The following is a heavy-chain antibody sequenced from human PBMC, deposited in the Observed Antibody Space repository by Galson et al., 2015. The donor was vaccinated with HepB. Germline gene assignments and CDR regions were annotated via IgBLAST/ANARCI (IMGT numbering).Heavy chain of an antibody. D-gene: IGHD2-2*01. CDR3: AKEDLGYCSSLGCGGGYPFDY. CDR2: ISGSGGST. J-gene: IGHJ4*02. Sequence: SLRLSCAASGFTFSSYAMSWVRQAPGKGLEWVSAISGSGGSTYYADSVKGRFTISRDNSKNTLYLQMNSLRAEDTAVYYCAKEDLGYCSSLGCGGGYPFDYWGQGTLVTVSS. V-gene: IGHV3-23*01. CDR1: GFTFSSYA.